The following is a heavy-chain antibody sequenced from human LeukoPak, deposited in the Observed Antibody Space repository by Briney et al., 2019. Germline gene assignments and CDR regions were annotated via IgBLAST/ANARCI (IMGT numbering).Heavy chain of an antibody. CDR2: TKPDGSDN. J-gene: IGHJ4*02. CDR1: GFTFSSYE. V-gene: IGHV3-7*04. CDR3: ARENFEY. Sequence: GGSLRLSCAASGFTFSSYEMNWVRQAPGKGLEWVANTKPDGSDNYYADSVKGRFTISRDNAKNSLFLEMSSLRAEDTAVYYCARENFEYWGQGTLVTVSP.